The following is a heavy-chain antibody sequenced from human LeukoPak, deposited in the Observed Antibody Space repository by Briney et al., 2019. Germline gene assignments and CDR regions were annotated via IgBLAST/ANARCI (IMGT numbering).Heavy chain of an antibody. CDR3: VQFELDY. D-gene: IGHD1-7*01. CDR2: INPNSGVI. J-gene: IGHJ4*02. Sequence: ASVKVSCKASGYTFTDYYIHWVRQAPGQGLEWMGWINPNSGVINYAQKFQGRVTMTRDTSISTAYMDLSRLRSDDTAVYYCVQFELDYWGQGTLVTVSS. CDR1: GYTFTDYY. V-gene: IGHV1-2*02.